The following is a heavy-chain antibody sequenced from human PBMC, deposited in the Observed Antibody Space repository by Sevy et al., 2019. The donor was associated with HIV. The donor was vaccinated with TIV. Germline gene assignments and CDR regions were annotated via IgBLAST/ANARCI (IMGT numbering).Heavy chain of an antibody. V-gene: IGHV3-23*01. CDR3: AKDLYYDNSLFDY. CDR1: EFRLSNYA. J-gene: IGHJ4*02. D-gene: IGHD3-22*01. CDR2: ISGSGGSS. Sequence: GGSLRLSRVASEFRLSNYAMNWVRQAPGKGLEWVSGISGSGGSSYYADSVKGRFTISRDNCKNTLYLQMNSLRAEDTAMYYCAKDLYYDNSLFDYWGQGILVTVSS.